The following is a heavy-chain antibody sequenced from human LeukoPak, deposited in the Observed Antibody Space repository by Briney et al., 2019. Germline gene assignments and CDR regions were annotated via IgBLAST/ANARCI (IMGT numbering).Heavy chain of an antibody. J-gene: IGHJ6*02. Sequence: GGSLRLSCAASGFTVSSNYMSWVRQAPGKGLEWVSVIYSGGSTYYADSVKGRFTISRDNSKNTLYLQMNSLRAEDTAVYYCASFTLGGGGDCCRVRPTLYYYYYGMDVWGQGTTVTVSS. D-gene: IGHD2-21*02. V-gene: IGHV3-53*05. CDR1: GFTVSSNY. CDR3: ASFTLGGGGDCCRVRPTLYYYYYGMDV. CDR2: IYSGGST.